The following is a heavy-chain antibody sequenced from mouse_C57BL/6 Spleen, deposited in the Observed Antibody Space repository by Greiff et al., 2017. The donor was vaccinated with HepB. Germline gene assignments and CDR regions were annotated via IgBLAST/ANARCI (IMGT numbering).Heavy chain of an antibody. CDR2: IYPGSGNT. Sequence: VQLQESGPELVKPGASVKISCKASGYSFTSYYIHWVKQRPGQGLEWIGWIYPGSGNTKYNEKFKGKATLTADTSSSTAYMQLSSLTSEDSAVYYCASDSSGYIDYWGQGTTLTVSS. D-gene: IGHD3-2*02. CDR3: ASDSSGYIDY. V-gene: IGHV1-66*01. CDR1: GYSFTSYY. J-gene: IGHJ2*01.